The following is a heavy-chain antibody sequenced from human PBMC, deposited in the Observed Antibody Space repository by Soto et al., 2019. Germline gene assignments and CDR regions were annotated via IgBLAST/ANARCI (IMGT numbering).Heavy chain of an antibody. V-gene: IGHV4-39*01. CDR1: GDSISNSGNY. J-gene: IGHJ6*02. Sequence: PSETLSLTCSVSGDSISNSGNYWGWIRRPPGKGLEWIGTMDYSGDTSYNPSLRSRVTISADTSKNQFSLKVGSVTAADTAVYYCASSSLYGMDVWGQGTTVTV. CDR3: ASSSLYGMDV. CDR2: MDYSGDT.